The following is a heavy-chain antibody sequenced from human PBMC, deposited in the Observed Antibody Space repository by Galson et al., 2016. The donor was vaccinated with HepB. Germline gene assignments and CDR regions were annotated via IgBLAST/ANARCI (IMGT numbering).Heavy chain of an antibody. Sequence: QSGADVKKPGESLKISCEGSGYSFTSYWNGWVRQMPGKGLEWMGTIYPGDSDTRYSPSSQGQVTISADKSISAAYLQWNSLKASDTAIYYCARRSSDAFDIWGQGTMVTVSS. D-gene: IGHD3-10*01. CDR1: GYSFTSYW. CDR2: IYPGDSDT. CDR3: ARRSSDAFDI. V-gene: IGHV5-51*01. J-gene: IGHJ3*02.